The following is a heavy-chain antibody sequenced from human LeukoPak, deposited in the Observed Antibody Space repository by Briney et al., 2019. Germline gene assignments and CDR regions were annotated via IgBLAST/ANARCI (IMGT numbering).Heavy chain of an antibody. V-gene: IGHV1-3*03. D-gene: IGHD3-16*02. CDR2: IKGDNGQT. J-gene: IGHJ4*02. Sequence: GASVKVSCKASGYIFTKYAIHWVRQAPGQRLEWMGWIKGDNGQTKYSQELRGRVTITRDTSASTVYMELSSLRSQDMAIFYCARSAMGSYPFDYWGQGTLVTVSS. CDR3: ARSAMGSYPFDY. CDR1: GYIFTKYA.